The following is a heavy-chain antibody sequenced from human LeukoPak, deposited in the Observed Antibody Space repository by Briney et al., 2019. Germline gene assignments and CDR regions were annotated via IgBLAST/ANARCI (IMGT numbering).Heavy chain of an antibody. J-gene: IGHJ4*02. CDR2: INAGNGNT. CDR3: AREIRFADPYFDY. Sequence: ASVKVSCKASGYTFTSYAMHWVRQAPGQRLEWMGWINAGNGNTKYSQKFQGRVTITRDTSASTAYMELSSLRSEDTAVYYCAREIRFADPYFDYWGQGTLVTVSS. CDR1: GYTFTSYA. V-gene: IGHV1-3*01. D-gene: IGHD3-10*01.